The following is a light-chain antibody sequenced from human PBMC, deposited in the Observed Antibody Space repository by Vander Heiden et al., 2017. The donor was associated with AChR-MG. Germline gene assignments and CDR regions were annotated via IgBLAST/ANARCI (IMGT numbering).Light chain of an antibody. CDR3: RQALQTPQT. CDR1: QSLLHSNGYNY. Sequence: DIVMTQSPLSLPVTPGEPASISCRSSQSLLHSNGYNYLDWYLQKPGQSPQLLIYLGSNRASGVPDRFSGSGSGTDFTLKISSVEAEDVGVYYCRQALQTPQTFGQRTKVEIK. J-gene: IGKJ1*01. V-gene: IGKV2-28*01. CDR2: LGS.